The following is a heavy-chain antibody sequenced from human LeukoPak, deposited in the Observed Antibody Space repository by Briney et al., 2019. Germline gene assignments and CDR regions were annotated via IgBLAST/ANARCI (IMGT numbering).Heavy chain of an antibody. J-gene: IGHJ4*02. V-gene: IGHV3-21*05. CDR2: ISSSGSDI. Sequence: GGSLRLSCAASGFNFGSYSMTWVRQAPGKGLEWVSYISSSGSDIYYADSVKGRFTISRDNAKNSLYLHMNSLRAEDTAVYYCARDCGGSSPFDYWGQGTLVTVSS. CDR3: ARDCGGSSPFDY. CDR1: GFNFGSYS. D-gene: IGHD2-15*01.